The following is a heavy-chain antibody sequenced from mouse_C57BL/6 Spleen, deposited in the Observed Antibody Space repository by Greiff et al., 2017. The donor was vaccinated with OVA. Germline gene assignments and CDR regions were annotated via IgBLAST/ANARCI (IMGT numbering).Heavy chain of an antibody. V-gene: IGHV1-50*01. CDR2: IDPSDSYT. J-gene: IGHJ4*01. Sequence: QVQLQQPGAELVKPGASVKLSCKASGYTFTSYWMQWVKQRPGQGLEWIGEIDPSDSYTNYNQKFKGKATLTVDTSSSTAYMQLSSLTSEDSAVYYCARERELDYSNYEAMDYWGQGTSVTVSS. CDR1: GYTFTSYW. CDR3: ARERELDYSNYEAMDY. D-gene: IGHD2-5*01.